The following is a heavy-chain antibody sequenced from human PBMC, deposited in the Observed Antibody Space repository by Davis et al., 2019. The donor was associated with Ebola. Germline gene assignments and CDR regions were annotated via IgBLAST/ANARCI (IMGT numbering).Heavy chain of an antibody. V-gene: IGHV1-18*01. D-gene: IGHD2-15*01. CDR2: ISTYNDNT. J-gene: IGHJ6*02. Sequence: AASVKVSCKASGYTFTTYGISWVRQAPGHGLEWMGLISTYNDNTNYAQKLQGRVTMTTDTSTSTAYMELRSLRSDDTAVYYCARDRYCSGGSCYSSYYYGMDVWGQGTTVTVSS. CDR3: ARDRYCSGGSCYSSYYYGMDV. CDR1: GYTFTTYG.